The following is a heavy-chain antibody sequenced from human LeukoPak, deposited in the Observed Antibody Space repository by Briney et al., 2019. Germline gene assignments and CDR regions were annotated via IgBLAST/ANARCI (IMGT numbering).Heavy chain of an antibody. CDR3: ARDRFGELLPYYFDY. J-gene: IGHJ4*02. D-gene: IGHD3-10*01. CDR2: IYYSGST. Sequence: SETLSLTCTVSGGSISSSSYYWGWIRQPPGKGLEWIGSIYYSGSTYYNPSLKSRVTISVDTSKNQISLKLSSVTAADTAVYYCARDRFGELLPYYFDYWGQGTLVTVSS. V-gene: IGHV4-39*07. CDR1: GGSISSSSYY.